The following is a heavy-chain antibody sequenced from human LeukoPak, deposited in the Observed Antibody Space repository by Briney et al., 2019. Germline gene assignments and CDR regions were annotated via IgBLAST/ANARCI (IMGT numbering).Heavy chain of an antibody. J-gene: IGHJ4*02. D-gene: IGHD3-22*01. CDR3: ARDMIVVAYYFDY. Sequence: GRSLRLSCAASGFTFSSYAMHWVRQAPGKGLEWVAVISYDGSNKYYADSVKGRFTISRDNSKNTLYLQMNSLRAEDTAVYYCARDMIVVAYYFDYWGQGTLVTVSP. V-gene: IGHV3-30-3*01. CDR1: GFTFSSYA. CDR2: ISYDGSNK.